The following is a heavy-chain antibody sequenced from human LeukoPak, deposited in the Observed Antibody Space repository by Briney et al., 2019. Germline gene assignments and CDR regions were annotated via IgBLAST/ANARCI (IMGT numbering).Heavy chain of an antibody. CDR1: GFTFTGYA. D-gene: IGHD4-17*01. V-gene: IGHV3-23*01. J-gene: IGHJ2*01. CDR2: ISGSGGST. Sequence: GGSLRLSCAASGFTFTGYAMSWVRQAPGKGLEWVSAISGSGGSTYYADSVKGRFTISRDNSKNPLYLQMNSLRAEDTAVYYCAKDATVWLGDWYFDLWGRGTLVTVSS. CDR3: AKDATVWLGDWYFDL.